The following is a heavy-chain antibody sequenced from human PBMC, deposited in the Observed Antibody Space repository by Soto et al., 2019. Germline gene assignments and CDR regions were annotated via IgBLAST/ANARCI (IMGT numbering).Heavy chain of an antibody. J-gene: IGHJ4*02. CDR2: INAGNGNT. CDR3: ARDVYDILTGSYYFDY. Sequence: ASVKVSYKASGYTFTSYAMHWVRQAPGQRLEWMGWINAGNGNTKYSQKFQGRVTITRDTSASTAYMELSSLRSEDTAVYYCARDVYDILTGSYYFDYWGRGTLVTVSS. D-gene: IGHD3-9*01. CDR1: GYTFTSYA. V-gene: IGHV1-3*01.